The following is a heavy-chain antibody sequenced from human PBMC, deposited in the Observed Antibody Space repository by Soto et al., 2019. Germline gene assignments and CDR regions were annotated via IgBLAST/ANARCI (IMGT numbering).Heavy chain of an antibody. J-gene: IGHJ4*02. Sequence: XVSLKLSCTASGFTFSRYSMNWVRQAPGKGLEWVASISSASNDITYADSVKGRFIISRDNAKNSLFLQMNDLRPEDTALYYCARVAYWGQGTLVTVSS. CDR2: ISSASNDI. V-gene: IGHV3-21*06. CDR1: GFTFSRYS. CDR3: ARVAY.